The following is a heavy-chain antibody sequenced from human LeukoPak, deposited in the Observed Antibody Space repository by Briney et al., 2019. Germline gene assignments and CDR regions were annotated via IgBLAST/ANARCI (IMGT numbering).Heavy chain of an antibody. V-gene: IGHV4-59*01. D-gene: IGHD5-18*01. Sequence: PSETLSLTCTVSGGSISRNYWSWIRQPPGKGLECIGYISNSGSTNYNPSLKSRVTISVDTSKNQFSLRLSSVTAADTAVYYCARTTEGGYTYDYFYYYYMDVWGKGTTVTISS. J-gene: IGHJ6*03. CDR3: ARTTEGGYTYDYFYYYYMDV. CDR1: GGSISRNY. CDR2: ISNSGST.